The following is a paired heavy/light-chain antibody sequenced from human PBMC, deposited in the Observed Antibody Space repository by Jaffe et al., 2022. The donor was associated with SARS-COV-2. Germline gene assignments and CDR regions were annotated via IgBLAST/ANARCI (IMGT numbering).Light chain of an antibody. CDR1: SDINVGSYN. V-gene: IGLV5-37*01. CDR2: YYSDSDK. Sequence: QPVLTQPPSSSASPGESARLTCTLPSDINVGSYNIYWYQQKPGSPPRYLLYYYSDSDKGQGSGVPSRFSGSKDASANTGILLISGLQSEDEADYYCMIWPSNAWVFGGGTKLTVL. J-gene: IGLJ3*02. CDR3: MIWPSNAWV.
Heavy chain of an antibody. Sequence: EVQLVESGGGVVQPGGSLRLSCAASGFTFDDYAMHWVRQAPGKGLEWVSLISGDGGSTYYADSVKGRFTISRDNSKNSLYLQMNSLRTEDTALYYCAKDSSGSYGYNWFDPWGQGTLVTVSS. CDR1: GFTFDDYA. V-gene: IGHV3-43*02. CDR2: ISGDGGST. J-gene: IGHJ5*02. D-gene: IGHD1-26*01. CDR3: AKDSSGSYGYNWFDP.